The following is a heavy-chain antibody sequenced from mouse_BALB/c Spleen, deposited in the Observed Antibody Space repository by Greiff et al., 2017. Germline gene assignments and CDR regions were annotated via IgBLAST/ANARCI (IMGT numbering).Heavy chain of an antibody. CDR1: GFSLTSYD. CDR2: IWTGGGT. CDR3: VREDFSYAMDY. Sequence: QVHVKQSGPGLVAPSQSLSITCTVSGFSLTSYDISWIRQPPGKGLGWLGVIWTGGGTNYNSAFMSRLSISKDNSKSQVFLKMNSLQTDDTAIYYCVREDFSYAMDYWGQGTSVTVSS. J-gene: IGHJ4*01. V-gene: IGHV2-9-2*01.